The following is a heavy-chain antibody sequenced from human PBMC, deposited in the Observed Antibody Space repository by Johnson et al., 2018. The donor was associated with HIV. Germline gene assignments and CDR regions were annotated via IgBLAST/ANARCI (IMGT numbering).Heavy chain of an antibody. CDR1: GFTFSSYG. CDR3: ARALLIAARPVGAFDI. V-gene: IGHV3-33*01. Sequence: QVQLVESGGGVVQPGRSLRLSCAASGFTFSSYGMHWVRQAPGKGLEWVAVIWYAGSNKYYADSVKGRFTISRDNSKNSLYLQMNSLRAEDTAVYYCARALLIAARPVGAFDIWGKGTMVTVSS. D-gene: IGHD6-6*01. J-gene: IGHJ3*02. CDR2: IWYAGSNK.